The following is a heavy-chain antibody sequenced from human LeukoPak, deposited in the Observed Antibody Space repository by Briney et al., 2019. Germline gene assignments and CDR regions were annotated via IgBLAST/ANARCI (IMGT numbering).Heavy chain of an antibody. J-gene: IGHJ6*04. CDR1: GFTVSSNY. V-gene: IGHV3-48*03. CDR2: ISSSGSTI. CDR3: AELAITMIGGV. D-gene: IGHD3-10*02. Sequence: GGSLRLSCAASGFTVSSNYMNWVRQAPGKGLEWVSYISSSGSTIYYADSVKGRFTISRDNAKNSLYLQMNSLRAEDTAVYYCAELAITMIGGVWGKGTTVTISS.